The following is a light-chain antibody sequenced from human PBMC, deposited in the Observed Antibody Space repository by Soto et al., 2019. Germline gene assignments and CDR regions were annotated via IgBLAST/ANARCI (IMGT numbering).Light chain of an antibody. CDR2: SAS. CDR3: QQGHNWPLT. V-gene: IGKV3-15*01. CDR1: QSISTE. Sequence: EIVMTQSPATLSVSPGARATLSCRASQSISTELAWYQQKPGQPPRLLIYSASTRATGVPARFTGSGSGSEFTLTIGGLQSEDFAVYYCQQGHNWPLTFGQGTRLEI. J-gene: IGKJ2*01.